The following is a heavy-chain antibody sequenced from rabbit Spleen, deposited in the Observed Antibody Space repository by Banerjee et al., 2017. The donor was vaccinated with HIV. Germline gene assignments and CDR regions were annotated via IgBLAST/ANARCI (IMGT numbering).Heavy chain of an antibody. D-gene: IGHD4-2*01. Sequence: EQLEESGGGLVKPEGSLTLTCKASGVSLNDKDVMCWVRQAPGKGLEWIACINTYTAKSVYASWAKGRFTISKTSSTTVTLQVTSLTAADTATYFCARRASYVGDDFLNLWGPGTLVTVS. J-gene: IGHJ4*01. CDR1: GVSLNDKDV. CDR2: INTYTAKS. CDR3: ARRASYVGDDFLNL. V-gene: IGHV1S45*01.